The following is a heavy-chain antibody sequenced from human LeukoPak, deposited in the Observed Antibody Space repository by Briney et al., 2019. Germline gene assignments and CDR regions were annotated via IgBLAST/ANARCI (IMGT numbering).Heavy chain of an antibody. CDR3: ARVATSRYDILTGYYTGARTLDY. D-gene: IGHD3-9*01. Sequence: PGGSLRLSCAASGFTVSTNYMSWVRQAPEKGLEWVSVLYSGGSTYYADSVKGRFTISRDNAKNSLYLQMNSLRDEDTAVYYCARVATSRYDILTGYYTGARTLDYWGQGTLVTVSS. V-gene: IGHV3-53*01. CDR2: LYSGGST. J-gene: IGHJ4*02. CDR1: GFTVSTNY.